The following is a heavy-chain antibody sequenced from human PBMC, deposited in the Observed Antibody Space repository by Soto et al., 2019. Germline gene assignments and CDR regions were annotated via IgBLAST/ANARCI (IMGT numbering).Heavy chain of an antibody. D-gene: IGHD2-21*01. Sequence: QVQLAESGGGVVQPGRSLRLSCATSGFVSNDYDIHWVRQAPGKGLAWLASISYDGTKKYYAESVKGRFTISRDNSKNTLSLQLNSLGAEDTAVYYCSRGIKGGLDAWGPGTLVTVS. V-gene: IGHV3-30*03. CDR2: ISYDGTKK. CDR3: SRGIKGGLDA. CDR1: GFVSNDYD. J-gene: IGHJ5*02.